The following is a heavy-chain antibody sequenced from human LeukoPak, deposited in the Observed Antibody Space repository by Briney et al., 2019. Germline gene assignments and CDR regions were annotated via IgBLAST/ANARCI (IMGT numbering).Heavy chain of an antibody. CDR1: GGTFSSYA. CDR3: ARDERFTFHGWGAFDI. CDR2: IIPIFGTA. D-gene: IGHD3-16*01. J-gene: IGHJ3*02. Sequence: SVKVSCKASGGTFSSYAISWVRQAPGQGLEWMGRIIPIFGTANYAQKFQGRVTITTDESTSTAYMELSSLRSEDTAVYYCARDERFTFHGWGAFDIWGQGTMVTVSS. V-gene: IGHV1-69*05.